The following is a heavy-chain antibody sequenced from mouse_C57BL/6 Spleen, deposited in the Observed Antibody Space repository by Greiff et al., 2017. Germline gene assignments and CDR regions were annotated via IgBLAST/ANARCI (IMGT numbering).Heavy chain of an antibody. CDR3: ARHYYGSSYGYFDV. V-gene: IGHV5-9*01. D-gene: IGHD1-1*01. J-gene: IGHJ1*03. Sequence: EVKLVESGGGLVKPGGSLKLSCAASGFTFSSYTMSWVRQTPEKRLEWVATISGGGGNTYYPDSVKGRFTISRDNAKNTLYLQMSSLRSEDTALYYWARHYYGSSYGYFDVWGTGTTVTVSS. CDR1: GFTFSSYT. CDR2: ISGGGGNT.